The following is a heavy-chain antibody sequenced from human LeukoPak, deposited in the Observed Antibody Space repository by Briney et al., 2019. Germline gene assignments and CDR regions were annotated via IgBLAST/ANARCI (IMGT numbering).Heavy chain of an antibody. CDR2: ISSSSSYI. D-gene: IGHD3-16*01. V-gene: IGHV3-21*01. Sequence: PGGSLRLSCAASGFTFSNYGMSWVRQAPGKGLEWVSSISSSSSYIYYADSVKGRFTISRDNAKNSLYLQMNSLRAEDTAVYYCARDWGSSFDYWGQGTLVTVSS. CDR1: GFTFSNYG. J-gene: IGHJ4*02. CDR3: ARDWGSSFDY.